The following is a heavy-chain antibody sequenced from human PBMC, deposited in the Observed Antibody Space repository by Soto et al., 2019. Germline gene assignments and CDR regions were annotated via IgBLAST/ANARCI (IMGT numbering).Heavy chain of an antibody. CDR2: VSGSGSST. CDR3: AKQPILVPAAMANWFDP. D-gene: IGHD2-2*01. J-gene: IGHJ5*02. V-gene: IGHV3-23*01. CDR1: GFTFSSYT. Sequence: PGGSLRLSCAASGFTFSSYTMSWVRQAPGKGLEWISAVSGSGSSTYYADSVKGRFTISRDNSKNTLYLQMNSLRAEDTAVYYCAKQPILVPAAMANWFDPWGQGTLVTVSS.